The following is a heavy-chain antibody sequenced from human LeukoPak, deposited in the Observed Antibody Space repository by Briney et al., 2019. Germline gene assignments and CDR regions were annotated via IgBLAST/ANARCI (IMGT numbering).Heavy chain of an antibody. V-gene: IGHV4-39*01. J-gene: IGHJ4*02. CDR2: VFYSGST. Sequence: PSESLCLSSTVPGGSITISSFYSGCVRQSPGNEPECLGSVFYSGSTYYDPSLKSRVTICVDTTLNQFFLRLSSVTAEDTAVYYCVRGDWLQNGGNGHDYWSQGALITVSS. CDR3: VRGDWLQNGGNGHDY. D-gene: IGHD4-23*01. CDR1: GGSITISSFY.